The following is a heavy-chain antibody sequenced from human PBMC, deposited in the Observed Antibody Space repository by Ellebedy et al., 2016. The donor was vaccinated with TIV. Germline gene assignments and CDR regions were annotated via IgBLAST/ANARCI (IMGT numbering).Heavy chain of an antibody. J-gene: IGHJ4*02. CDR1: GASISTHY. Sequence: MPSETLSLTCAVPGASISTHYWSWIRQPPGKGLEWIGYISYSGSTIYNPSLKSRITISLDTSKNRFSLKLTSVTAADTAVYYCARVNGYFDHWGQGTLVTVSS. D-gene: IGHD2-8*01. CDR2: ISYSGST. V-gene: IGHV4-59*11. CDR3: ARVNGYFDH.